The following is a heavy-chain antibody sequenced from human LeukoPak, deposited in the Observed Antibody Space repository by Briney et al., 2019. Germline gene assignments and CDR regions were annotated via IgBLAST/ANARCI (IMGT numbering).Heavy chain of an antibody. D-gene: IGHD2-15*01. CDR1: GGSISSNSYY. Sequence: SETLSLTCSVSGGSISSNSYYGGWIRQAPGKAPQWIGSIYYSGSTFYNPSLKSRVIMSVDTSKNHISLRLTSVTASDTAVYYCARLKRDCSGGYCFFDYFDYWGHGILVTVSS. CDR2: IYYSGST. CDR3: ARLKRDCSGGYCFFDYFDY. V-gene: IGHV4-39*02. J-gene: IGHJ4*01.